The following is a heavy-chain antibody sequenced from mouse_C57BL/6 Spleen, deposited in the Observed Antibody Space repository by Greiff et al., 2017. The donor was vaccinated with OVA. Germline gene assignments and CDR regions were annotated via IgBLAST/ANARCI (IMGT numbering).Heavy chain of an antibody. D-gene: IGHD1-3*01. CDR3: ARYDNYNYFDD. Sequence: EVLLVESGGGLVQPGGSLSLSCAASGFTFTDYYMSWVRQPPGKALEWLGFIRNKANGYTTESSASVKSRFTISRDNSQSILYLQKNALRAEDSATYYCARYDNYNYFDDWGKGTTLTVSS. CDR2: IRNKANGYTT. J-gene: IGHJ2*01. CDR1: GFTFTDYY. V-gene: IGHV7-3*01.